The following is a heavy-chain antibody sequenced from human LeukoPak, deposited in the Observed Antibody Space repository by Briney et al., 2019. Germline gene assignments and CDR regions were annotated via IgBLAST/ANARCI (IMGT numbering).Heavy chain of an antibody. J-gene: IGHJ4*02. Sequence: GGSLRLSCAASGFTFSNAWMSWVRQAPGKGLEWVSSISSSSSYIYYADSVKGRFTISRDNAKNSLYLQMNSLRAEDTAVYYCARIYGDYVDYWGQGTLVTVSS. CDR2: ISSSSSYI. CDR1: GFTFSNAW. V-gene: IGHV3-21*01. CDR3: ARIYGDYVDY. D-gene: IGHD4-17*01.